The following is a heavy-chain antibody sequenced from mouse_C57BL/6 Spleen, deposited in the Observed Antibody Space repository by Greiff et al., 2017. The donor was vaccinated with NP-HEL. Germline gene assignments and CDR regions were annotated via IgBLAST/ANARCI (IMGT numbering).Heavy chain of an antibody. D-gene: IGHD3-2*02. J-gene: IGHJ2*01. CDR3: ASLVDSSGYHCDY. CDR1: GYTFTSYW. V-gene: IGHV1-7*01. CDR2: INPSSGYT. Sequence: VQLQQSGAELAKPGASVKLSCKASGYTFTSYWMHWVKQRPGQGLEWIGYINPSSGYTKYNQKFKDKATLTADKSSSTAYMQLSSLTYEDSAVYYCASLVDSSGYHCDYWGQGTTLTVSS.